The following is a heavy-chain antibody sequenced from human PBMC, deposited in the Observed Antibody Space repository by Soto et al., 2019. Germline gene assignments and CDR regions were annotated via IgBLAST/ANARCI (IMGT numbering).Heavy chain of an antibody. Sequence: ASVKVSCKASGYTFTSYYMHWVRQAPGQGLEWMGIINPSGGSTGYAQKFQGRVTMTRDTSTSTVYMELSSLRSEDTAVYYCARFLRYYDFWSGYYDYWGQGTLVTVSS. CDR1: GYTFTSYY. J-gene: IGHJ4*02. CDR3: ARFLRYYDFWSGYYDY. D-gene: IGHD3-3*01. V-gene: IGHV1-46*01. CDR2: INPSGGST.